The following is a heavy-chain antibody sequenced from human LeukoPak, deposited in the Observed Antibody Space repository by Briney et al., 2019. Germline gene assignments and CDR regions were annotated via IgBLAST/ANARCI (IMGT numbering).Heavy chain of an antibody. V-gene: IGHV1-69*01. CDR1: GFTFSSYA. CDR2: IIPIFGTA. J-gene: IGHJ6*02. D-gene: IGHD3-10*01. Sequence: SGGSLRLSCAASGFTFSSYAISWVRQAPGQGLEWMGGIIPIFGTANYAQKFQGRVTITADESTSTAYMELSSLRSEDTAVYYCASQFDYYGSGSYPLRTYGMDVWGQGTTVTVSS. CDR3: ASQFDYYGSGSYPLRTYGMDV.